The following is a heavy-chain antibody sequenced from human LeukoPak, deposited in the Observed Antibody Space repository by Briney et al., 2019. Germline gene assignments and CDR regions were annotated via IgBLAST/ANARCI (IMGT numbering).Heavy chain of an antibody. J-gene: IGHJ4*02. CDR1: GYSFTSYW. CDR2: IYPGDSDT. CDR3: ATSYYDSSGYYTSLVRSWSYFDY. D-gene: IGHD3-22*01. Sequence: GESLKISCKGSGYSFTSYWIGWVRQMPGKGLEWMGIIYPGDSDTRYSPSFQGQVTISADKSISTAYLQWSSLKASDTAMYYCATSYYDSSGYYTSLVRSWSYFDYWGQGTLVTVSS. V-gene: IGHV5-51*01.